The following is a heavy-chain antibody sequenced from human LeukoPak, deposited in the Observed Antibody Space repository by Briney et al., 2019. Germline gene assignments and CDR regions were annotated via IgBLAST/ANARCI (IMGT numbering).Heavy chain of an antibody. V-gene: IGHV1-8*01. J-gene: IGHJ4*02. CDR3: GRRFSGSGSPITY. Sequence: ASVKVSCKASGYTFTSYDINWVRQATGQGLEWMGWMNPNSGNTGYAQKFQGRVTMTRNTSISTAYMELSSLRSEDTAVYYCGRRFSGSGSPITYWGQGTLVTVSS. D-gene: IGHD3-10*01. CDR1: GYTFTSYD. CDR2: MNPNSGNT.